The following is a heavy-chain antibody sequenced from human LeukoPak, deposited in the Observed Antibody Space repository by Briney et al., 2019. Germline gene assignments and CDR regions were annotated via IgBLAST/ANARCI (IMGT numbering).Heavy chain of an antibody. J-gene: IGHJ5*02. CDR2: IYTSGST. CDR1: GGSISSYY. D-gene: IGHD6-13*01. V-gene: IGHV4-4*07. Sequence: PSETLSLTCTVSGGSISSYYWSWIRQPAGKGLELIGRIYTSGSTNYNPSLKSRVTMSVDTSKNQFSLKLSSVTAADTAVYYCARDAISVGSSWYNWFDPWGQGTLVTVSS. CDR3: ARDAISVGSSWYNWFDP.